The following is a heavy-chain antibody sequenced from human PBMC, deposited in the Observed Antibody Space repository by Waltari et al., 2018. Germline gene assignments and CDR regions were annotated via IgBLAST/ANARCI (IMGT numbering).Heavy chain of an antibody. CDR3: ARNEPYYYHTSGYYPLPVY. CDR1: GGTLSSYS. D-gene: IGHD3-22*01. CDR2: IIPILGLP. V-gene: IGHV1-69*16. J-gene: IGHJ4*02. Sequence: QVQRMQSGDEVKKPGSSVKVSCKASGGTLSSYSITWLRHAPGQGLEWMGGIIPILGLPDVAPRFQGRVTITADVSTSIASMELNSLGSDDTSVYYCARNEPYYYHTSGYYPLPVYWGQGTLVTVSA.